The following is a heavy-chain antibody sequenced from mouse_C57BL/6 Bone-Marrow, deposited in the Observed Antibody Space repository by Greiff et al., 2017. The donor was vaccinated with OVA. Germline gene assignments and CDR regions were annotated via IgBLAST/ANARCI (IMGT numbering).Heavy chain of an antibody. CDR1: GYSITSGYY. CDR2: ISYDGSN. CDR3: ARWVS. J-gene: IGHJ2*01. Sequence: EVQLQQSGPGLVKPSQSLSLTCSVTGYSITSGYYWNWIRQFPGNKLEWMGYISYDGSNNYNPSLKNRISITRDTSKNQFFLKLNSVTTEDTATYYCARWVSWGQGTTLTVSS. V-gene: IGHV3-6*01.